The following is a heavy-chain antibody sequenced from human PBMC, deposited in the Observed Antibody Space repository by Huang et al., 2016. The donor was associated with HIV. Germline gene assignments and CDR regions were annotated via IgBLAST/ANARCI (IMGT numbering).Heavy chain of an antibody. J-gene: IGHJ5*02. CDR2: VYDSGTT. CDR3: VRDQGRLAVGGIDNWFDP. V-gene: IGHV4-59*02. Sequence: QVRLQESGPGLVKPSETLSLSCTVSGDSVSSHYWGWIRHPPGKGLEWIGTVYDSGTTKYNPRLKSRITISVDTSKNGFSLNITSVIAADTAMYFCVRDQGRLAVGGIDNWFDPWGQGALVTVSS. D-gene: IGHD6-19*01. CDR1: GDSVSSHY.